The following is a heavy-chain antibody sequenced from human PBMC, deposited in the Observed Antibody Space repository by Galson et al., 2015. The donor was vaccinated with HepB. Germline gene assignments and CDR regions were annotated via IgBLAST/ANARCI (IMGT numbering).Heavy chain of an antibody. CDR3: ARRVRVAAAGLMDY. Sequence: QSGAEVKKPGESLKISCKGSGYSFTSYWIGWVRQMPGKGLEWMGIIYPGDSDTRYSPSFQGQVTISADKSISPAYLQWSSLEASDTAMYDGARRVRVAAAGLMDYWGQGTLFTVSS. J-gene: IGHJ4*02. CDR2: IYPGDSDT. V-gene: IGHV5-51*01. D-gene: IGHD6-13*01. CDR1: GYSFTSYW.